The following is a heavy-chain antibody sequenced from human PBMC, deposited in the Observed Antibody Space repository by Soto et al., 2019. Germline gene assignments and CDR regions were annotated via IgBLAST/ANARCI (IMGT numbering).Heavy chain of an antibody. V-gene: IGHV1-3*01. Sequence: QVQLVQSGAEVKKPGASVKVSCKASGYTFSNYLLHWVRQAPGQGLEWMGWINAGNGHTKYSQKFQGRVTFTRDTAATKAYIELSSLRSEDTAVYYCDSPSDGSGSYYWGQGTLVTVSS. D-gene: IGHD3-10*01. CDR2: INAGNGHT. J-gene: IGHJ4*02. CDR3: DSPSDGSGSYY. CDR1: GYTFSNYL.